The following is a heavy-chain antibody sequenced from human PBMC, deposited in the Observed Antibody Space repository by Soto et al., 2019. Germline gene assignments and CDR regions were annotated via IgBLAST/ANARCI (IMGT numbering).Heavy chain of an antibody. CDR3: AKDHDDSSRYAD. Sequence: QVQLVESGGGVVQPGRSLRLSCAASGFTFSSYGMHWVRQAPGKGLEWVAVISYDGSNKYYADSVKGRFTISRDNSKNTLYLQMNSLRAEDTAVYYCAKDHDDSSRYADWGQGTLVTVSS. CDR1: GFTFSSYG. D-gene: IGHD3-22*01. CDR2: ISYDGSNK. J-gene: IGHJ4*02. V-gene: IGHV3-30*18.